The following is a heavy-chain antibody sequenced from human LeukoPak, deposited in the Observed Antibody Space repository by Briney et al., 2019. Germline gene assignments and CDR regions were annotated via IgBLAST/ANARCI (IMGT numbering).Heavy chain of an antibody. V-gene: IGHV3-23*01. J-gene: IGHJ5*02. CDR3: AKARDFDFWSGYSNWFDP. CDR2: ISGSGSST. D-gene: IGHD3-3*01. CDR1: GFTFSTYA. Sequence: PGGSLRLSCAASGFTFSTYAMMWLPHAPGKGLEWVSDISGSGSSTYSADSVKGRILISRDNYKITLSLHMNGLRAEDTSLFYCAKARDFDFWSGYSNWFDPWGQGTLVTVSS.